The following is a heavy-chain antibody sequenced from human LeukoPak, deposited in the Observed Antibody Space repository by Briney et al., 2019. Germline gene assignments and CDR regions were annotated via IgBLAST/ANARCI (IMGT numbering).Heavy chain of an antibody. CDR1: GFTFSSYA. Sequence: GGSLRLSCAASGFTFSSYAMSWVRQAPGKGLEWVSAISGSGGSTYYADSVKGQFTISRDNSKNTLYLQMNSLRAEDTAVYYCAKDLGSSGWYGGIDYWGQGTLVTVSS. CDR3: AKDLGSSGWYGGIDY. D-gene: IGHD6-19*01. V-gene: IGHV3-23*01. CDR2: ISGSGGST. J-gene: IGHJ4*02.